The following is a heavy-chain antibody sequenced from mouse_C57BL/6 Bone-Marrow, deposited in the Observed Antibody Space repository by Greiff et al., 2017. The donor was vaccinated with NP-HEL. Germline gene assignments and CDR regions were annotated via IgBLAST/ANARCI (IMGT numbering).Heavy chain of an antibody. V-gene: IGHV6-3*01. J-gene: IGHJ1*03. Sequence: EVKLVESGGGLVQPGGSMKLSCVASGFTFSNYWMNWVRQSPEKGLEWVAQIRLKSDNYATHYAESVKGRFTISRDDSKSSVYLQLNNLRAEDTGIYYCTEYTTVVGRYFDVWGTGTTVTVSS. CDR3: TEYTTVVGRYFDV. CDR1: GFTFSNYW. D-gene: IGHD1-1*01. CDR2: IRLKSDNYAT.